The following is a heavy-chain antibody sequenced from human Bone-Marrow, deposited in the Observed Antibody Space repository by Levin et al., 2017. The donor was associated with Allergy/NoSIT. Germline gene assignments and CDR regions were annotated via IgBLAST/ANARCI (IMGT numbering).Heavy chain of an antibody. Sequence: SQTLSLTCTVSGGSISSSYYWGWIRQTPGRGLEWIAYMYHTGTSYYNPSLGSRVTISVDTPKNHLSLTMTPVTAAHTAIYYCARHGPGFYKGWSDAYDIWGQGTMVTVSS. J-gene: IGHJ3*02. CDR2: MYHTGTS. D-gene: IGHD3-9*01. CDR3: ARHGPGFYKGWSDAYDI. CDR1: GGSISSSYY. V-gene: IGHV4-39*01.